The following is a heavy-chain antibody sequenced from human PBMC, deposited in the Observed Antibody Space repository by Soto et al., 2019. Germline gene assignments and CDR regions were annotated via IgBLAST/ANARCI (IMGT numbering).Heavy chain of an antibody. Sequence: GGSLRLSCAASGFTFSSYGMHWVRQAPGKGLEWVAVIWYDGSNKYYADSVKGRFTISRDNSKNTLYLQMNSLRAEDTAVYYCARDYEYYYDSSDKGAFDIWGQGTMVTVSS. D-gene: IGHD3-22*01. V-gene: IGHV3-33*01. CDR1: GFTFSSYG. CDR2: IWYDGSNK. J-gene: IGHJ3*02. CDR3: ARDYEYYYDSSDKGAFDI.